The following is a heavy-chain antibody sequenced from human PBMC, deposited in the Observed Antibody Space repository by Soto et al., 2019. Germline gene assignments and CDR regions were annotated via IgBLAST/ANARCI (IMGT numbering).Heavy chain of an antibody. D-gene: IGHD6-19*01. V-gene: IGHV3-30*18. CDR1: GFTFSVYG. J-gene: IGHJ6*02. CDR2: VSYDGSIK. CDR3: AKDGSHLAVAGTSPTSHFYGLAV. Sequence: QVQLVESGGGVVQPGRSLRLSCAASGFTFSVYGMHWVRQAPGKGLEWVALVSYDGSIKYYADSVKGRFTISRDNSKNTLYLQMNSMRVEDTAVYYRAKDGSHLAVAGTSPTSHFYGLAVWGQGTTVTVSS.